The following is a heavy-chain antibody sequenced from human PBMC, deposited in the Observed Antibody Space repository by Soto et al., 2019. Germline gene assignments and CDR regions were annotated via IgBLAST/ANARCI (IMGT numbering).Heavy chain of an antibody. CDR1: GGSISSYY. CDR3: AGHSPYSSSWSPRKHFDY. V-gene: IGHV4-59*08. D-gene: IGHD6-13*01. CDR2: IYYSGST. J-gene: IGHJ4*02. Sequence: PSETLSLTCTVSGGSISSYYWSWIRQPPGKGLEWIGYIYYSGSTNYNPSLKSRVTISVDTSKNQFSLKLNSVTAADTAVYYCAGHSPYSSSWSPRKHFDYWGQGTLVTVSS.